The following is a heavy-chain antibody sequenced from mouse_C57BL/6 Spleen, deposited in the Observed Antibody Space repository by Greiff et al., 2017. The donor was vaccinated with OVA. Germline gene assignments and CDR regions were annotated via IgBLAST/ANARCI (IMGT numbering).Heavy chain of an antibody. CDR1: GFTFTDYY. CDR3: ARSYSKWDAMDY. CDR2: IRNKANGYTT. J-gene: IGHJ4*01. D-gene: IGHD2-5*01. V-gene: IGHV7-3*01. Sequence: EVKLMESGGGLVQPGGSLSLSCAASGFTFTDYYMSWVRQPPGKALEWLGFIRNKANGYTTEYSASVKGRFTISRDNSQSILYLQMNALRAEDSATYYCARSYSKWDAMDYWGQGTSVTVSS.